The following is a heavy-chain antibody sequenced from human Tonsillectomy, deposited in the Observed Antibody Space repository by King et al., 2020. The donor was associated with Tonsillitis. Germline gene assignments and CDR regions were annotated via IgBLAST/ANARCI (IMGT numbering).Heavy chain of an antibody. D-gene: IGHD3-10*01. CDR1: GFTFSSYV. J-gene: IGHJ6*03. CDR2: ISYDGSNK. Sequence: VQLVQSGGGVVQPGRSLRLSCAASGFTFSSYVMHWVRQAPGKGLEWVAIISYDGSNKYYADSVKGRFTISRDNSKNTLYLQMNSLRAEDTAVYYCARDRGALRPTYYMDVWGKGTTVTVSS. CDR3: ARDRGALRPTYYMDV. V-gene: IGHV3-30-3*01.